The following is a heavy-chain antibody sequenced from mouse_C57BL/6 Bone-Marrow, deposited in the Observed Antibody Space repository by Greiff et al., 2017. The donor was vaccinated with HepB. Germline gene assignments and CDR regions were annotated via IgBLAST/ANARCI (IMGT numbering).Heavy chain of an antibody. CDR1: GFTFSSYG. V-gene: IGHV5-6*01. CDR3: ASRSYYGSSSWYFDV. J-gene: IGHJ1*03. Sequence: VQLKESGGDLVKPGGSLKLSCAASGFTFSSYGMSWVRQTPDKRLEWVATISSGGSYTYYPDSVKGRVTISRDSAKNTLYLQMRSLKSEDTAMYYCASRSYYGSSSWYFDVWGTGTTVTVSS. D-gene: IGHD1-1*01. CDR2: ISSGGSYT.